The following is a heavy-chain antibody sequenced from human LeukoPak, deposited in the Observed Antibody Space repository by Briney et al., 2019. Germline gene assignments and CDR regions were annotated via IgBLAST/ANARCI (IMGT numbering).Heavy chain of an antibody. J-gene: IGHJ4*02. V-gene: IGHV3-48*03. CDR3: ARDTNYGDIDY. CDR2: ISSSGSTI. Sequence: GGSLRLSCAASGFTFSSYEMNWVRQAPGKGLEWVSYISSSGSTIYYADSVKGRFTISRDNAKNSLYLHMNSLRAEDTAVYYCARDTNYGDIDYWGQGTLVTVSS. CDR1: GFTFSSYE. D-gene: IGHD4-17*01.